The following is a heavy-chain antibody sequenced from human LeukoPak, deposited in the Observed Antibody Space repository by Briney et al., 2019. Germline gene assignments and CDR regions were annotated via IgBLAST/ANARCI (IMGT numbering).Heavy chain of an antibody. V-gene: IGHV4-39*01. CDR2: IYYSGST. J-gene: IGHJ4*02. Sequence: PSETLSLACTVSGGSISSSSYYWGWLRQPPGKGLEWIGSIYYSGSTYYNPSLKSRVTISVDTSRNQFSLKLSSVTAADTAVYYCARRRIVGATDFDYWGQGTLVTVSS. CDR3: ARRRIVGATDFDY. CDR1: GGSISSSSYY. D-gene: IGHD1-26*01.